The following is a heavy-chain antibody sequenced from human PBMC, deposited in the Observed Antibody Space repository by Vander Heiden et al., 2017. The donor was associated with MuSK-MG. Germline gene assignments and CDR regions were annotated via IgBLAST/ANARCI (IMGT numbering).Heavy chain of an antibody. CDR1: GFTFSSYG. Sequence: QVQLVESGGGVVQPGRSLGLTSVASGFTFSSYGMHWARQAPGRGLEWVAIIWYDGSNKYHADSGKGRFTISRDNSKNTLYLQMDSLREEDTAVYYCARDRDDGGNGAIFDIWGQGTRVTVS. J-gene: IGHJ3*02. CDR3: ARDRDDGGNGAIFDI. V-gene: IGHV3-33*01. D-gene: IGHD4-17*01. CDR2: IWYDGSNK.